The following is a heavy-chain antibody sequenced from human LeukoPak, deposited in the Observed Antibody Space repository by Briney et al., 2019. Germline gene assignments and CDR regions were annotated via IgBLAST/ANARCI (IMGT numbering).Heavy chain of an antibody. CDR1: GGSTSSGGYY. Sequence: SETLSLTCTVSGGSTSSGGYYWSWIRQHPGKGLEWIGYIYYSGSTYYNPSLKSRVTISVDTSKNQFSLKLSSVTAADTAVYYCAVYCSSTSCYTVDVWGKGTTVTVSS. CDR3: AVYCSSTSCYTVDV. D-gene: IGHD2-2*02. CDR2: IYYSGST. J-gene: IGHJ6*04. V-gene: IGHV4-31*03.